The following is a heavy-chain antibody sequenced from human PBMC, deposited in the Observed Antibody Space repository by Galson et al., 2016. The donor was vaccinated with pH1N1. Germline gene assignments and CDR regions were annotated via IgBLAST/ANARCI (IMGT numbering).Heavy chain of an antibody. CDR3: ARGGYWVY. D-gene: IGHD3-22*01. CDR2: IDPSGGST. CDR1: GYTFTTQY. V-gene: IGHV1-46*01. Sequence: SVKVSCKASGYTFTTQYVNWVRQAPGQGLEWLGVIDPSGGSTTYAQKFQGRVTVTVDTSTGTVYMELSSLRSDDTAMYYCARGGYWVYWGQGTLVTVSS. J-gene: IGHJ4*02.